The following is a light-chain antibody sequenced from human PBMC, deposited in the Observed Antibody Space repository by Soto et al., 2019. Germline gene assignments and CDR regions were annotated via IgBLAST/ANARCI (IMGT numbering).Light chain of an antibody. Sequence: DIALTQSPGPLSLSPGESATPSCRASQSVRSYLAWYQQKPGQAPRLLIYDASNRATGIPARFSGSGSGTDFTLTISSLDPEDFAVYYCQQRSNWVTFGGGTKV. CDR2: DAS. V-gene: IGKV3-11*01. J-gene: IGKJ4*01. CDR1: QSVRSY. CDR3: QQRSNWVT.